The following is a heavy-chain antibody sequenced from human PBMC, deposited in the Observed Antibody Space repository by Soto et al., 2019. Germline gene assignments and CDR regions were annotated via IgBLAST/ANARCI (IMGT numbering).Heavy chain of an antibody. Sequence: ASVKVSCKASGYDSTAYDINWVRQASGQGLEWMGWMNPINGATGSARRFQGRVSMTRNTATATAYLELTSLRSDDSAVYYCGRGPSPRAPAGGTPYYYAMDVWGQGTTVTVSS. CDR2: MNPINGAT. CDR1: GYDSTAYD. J-gene: IGHJ6*02. V-gene: IGHV1-8*02. CDR3: GRGPSPRAPAGGTPYYYAMDV. D-gene: IGHD6-13*01.